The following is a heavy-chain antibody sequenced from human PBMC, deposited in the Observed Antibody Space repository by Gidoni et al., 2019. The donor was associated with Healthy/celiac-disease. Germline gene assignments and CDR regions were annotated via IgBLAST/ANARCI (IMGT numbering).Heavy chain of an antibody. V-gene: IGHV4-39*01. CDR1: GGSISSSSYY. CDR3: ARADDYGDYVGGFDY. J-gene: IGHJ4*02. Sequence: QLQLQESGPGLVKPSETLSLTCTVSGGSISSSSYYWGWIRQPPGKGLEWIGSIYYSGSTYYNPSLKSRVTISVDTSKNQFSLKLRSVTAADTAVYYCARADDYGDYVGGFDYWGQGTLVTVSS. CDR2: IYYSGST. D-gene: IGHD4-17*01.